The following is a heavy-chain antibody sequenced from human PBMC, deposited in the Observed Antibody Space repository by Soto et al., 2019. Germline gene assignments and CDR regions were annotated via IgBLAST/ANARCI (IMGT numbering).Heavy chain of an antibody. CDR1: GGTFNTYT. J-gene: IGHJ6*02. CDR3: ASLNNWSSGDGRIDV. D-gene: IGHD1-20*01. Sequence: QVQLVPSGAEVNKPGSSVKVSCKASGGTFNTYTISWVRQVPGQGLEWMGGIMPLYAKPTYAQTFQGRLMIAADEHTNTVYMELSSLRSEDTALYYCASLNNWSSGDGRIDVWGRGTAVSVSS. V-gene: IGHV1-69*01. CDR2: IMPLYAKP.